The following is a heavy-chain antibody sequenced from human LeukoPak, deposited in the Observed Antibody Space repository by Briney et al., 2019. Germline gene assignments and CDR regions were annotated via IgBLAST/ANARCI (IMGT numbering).Heavy chain of an antibody. J-gene: IGHJ6*02. CDR1: GFTFSGFW. V-gene: IGHV3-7*03. Sequence: GGSLRLSCAVSGFTFSGFWMSWSRQAPGKGLEWVASINSDGSEGYYADVVKGRFTISRDNAKNSLYLQMNSLRAEDTALYHCARNNGMDVWGQGTTVIVSS. CDR3: ARNNGMDV. CDR2: INSDGSEG.